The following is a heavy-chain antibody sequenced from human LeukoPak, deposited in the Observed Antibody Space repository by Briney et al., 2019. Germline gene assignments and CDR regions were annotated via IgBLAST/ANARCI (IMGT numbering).Heavy chain of an antibody. D-gene: IGHD4-17*01. CDR2: ISSSSSYI. V-gene: IGHV3-21*01. Sequence: GGSLRLSCAASGLTFSSYSMNWVRQAPGKGLEWVSSISSSSSYIYYADSVKGRFTISRDNAKNSLYLQMNSLRAADTAVYYCARVKNGDYPTTDYWGQGTLVTVSS. J-gene: IGHJ4*02. CDR1: GLTFSSYS. CDR3: ARVKNGDYPTTDY.